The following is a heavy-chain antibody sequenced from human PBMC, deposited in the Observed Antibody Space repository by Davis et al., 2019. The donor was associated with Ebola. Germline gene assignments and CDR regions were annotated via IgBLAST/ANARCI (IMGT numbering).Heavy chain of an antibody. D-gene: IGHD3-22*01. Sequence: PSETLSLTCAVYGGSFSGYYWSWIRQPPGKGLEWIGEINHSGSTNYNPSLKSRVTISVDTSKNQFSLRLSSVTAADTAVYYCARGLYYYDSSVPPGYWGQGTLVTVSS. J-gene: IGHJ4*02. V-gene: IGHV4-34*01. CDR3: ARGLYYYDSSVPPGY. CDR2: INHSGST. CDR1: GGSFSGYY.